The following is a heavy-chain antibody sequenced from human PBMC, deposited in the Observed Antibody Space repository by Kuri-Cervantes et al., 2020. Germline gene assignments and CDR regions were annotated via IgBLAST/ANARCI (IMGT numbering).Heavy chain of an antibody. J-gene: IGHJ4*02. CDR2: IYHSGST. V-gene: IGHV4-30-2*01. CDR1: GGSISSGGYS. CDR3: ARGYRGLLTYYFDY. Sequence: LSLTCAVSGGSISSGGYSWSWIRQPPGKGLEWIGYIYHSGSTYYNPSLKSRVTISVDRSKNQFSLKLSSVTAADTAVYYCARGYRGLLTYYFDYWGQGTLVTVSS. D-gene: IGHD1-26*01.